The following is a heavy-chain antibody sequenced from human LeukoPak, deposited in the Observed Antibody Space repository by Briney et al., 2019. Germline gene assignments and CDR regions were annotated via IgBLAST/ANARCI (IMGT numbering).Heavy chain of an antibody. J-gene: IGHJ4*02. D-gene: IGHD3-3*01. CDR1: GFTFSSYS. V-gene: IGHV3-48*01. Sequence: GGSLRLSCAASGFTFSSYSMNWVRQAPGKGLEWVSYISSSSSTIYYADSVKGRFTISRDNAKNSLYLQMNSLRAEDTALYYCATNTIFGVVGLDYWGQGTLVTVSS. CDR2: ISSSSSTI. CDR3: ATNTIFGVVGLDY.